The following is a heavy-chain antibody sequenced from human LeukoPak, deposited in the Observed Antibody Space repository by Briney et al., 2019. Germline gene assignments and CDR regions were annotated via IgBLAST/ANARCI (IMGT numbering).Heavy chain of an antibody. J-gene: IGHJ4*02. Sequence: GGSLRLSCAASGFTFSSYAMSWVRQTPGKGLEWVSAISGSGGSTYYADSVKGRFTISRDNGKNSLYLQMDSLRAEDTAVYYCARDSITPADFDCSSTTCYIPYLDYWGQGSLVTVSS. CDR2: ISGSGGST. CDR3: ARDSITPADFDCSSTTCYIPYLDY. CDR1: GFTFSSYA. V-gene: IGHV3-23*01. D-gene: IGHD2-2*02.